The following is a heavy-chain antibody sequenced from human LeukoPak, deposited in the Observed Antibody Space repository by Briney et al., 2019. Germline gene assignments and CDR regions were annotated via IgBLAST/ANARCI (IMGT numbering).Heavy chain of an antibody. J-gene: IGHJ5*02. V-gene: IGHV3-21*01. CDR1: GFTFSSYS. D-gene: IGHD3-9*01. Sequence: GGSLRLSSAASGFTFSSYSMNWVRQAPGKGLEWVSSISSSSSYIYYADSVRGRFTISRDNAKNSLYLQMNSLRAEDTAVYYCARDVPDILTNWFDPWGQGTLVTVSS. CDR3: ARDVPDILTNWFDP. CDR2: ISSSSSYI.